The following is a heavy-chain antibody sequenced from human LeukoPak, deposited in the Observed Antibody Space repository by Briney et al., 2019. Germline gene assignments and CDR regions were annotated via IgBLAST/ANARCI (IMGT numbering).Heavy chain of an antibody. D-gene: IGHD2-15*01. CDR2: ISYDGSNK. V-gene: IGHV3-30*18. CDR3: AKDRISEETYNWFDP. Sequence: GRSLRLSCAASGFTFTKYAMHWVRQAPGKGLEWVAVISYDGSNKYYADSVKGRFTISRDNSKNTLYLQMNSLRAEDTAVYYCAKDRISEETYNWFDPWGQGTLVTVSS. CDR1: GFTFTKYA. J-gene: IGHJ5*02.